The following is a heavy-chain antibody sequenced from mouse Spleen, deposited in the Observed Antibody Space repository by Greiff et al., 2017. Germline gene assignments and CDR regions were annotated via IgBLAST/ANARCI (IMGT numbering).Heavy chain of an antibody. D-gene: IGHD1-1*01. J-gene: IGHJ2*01. CDR3: ARWAVVEDY. Sequence: VQVVESGAELMKPGASVKISCKATGYTFSSYWIEWVKQRPGHGLEWIREILPGSGSTNYNVKFKGKATFTADTSSNTAYMQLSSLTSEGSAVYYCARWAVVEDYWGQGTTLTVSS. CDR2: ILPGSGST. CDR1: GYTFSSYW. V-gene: IGHV1-9*01.